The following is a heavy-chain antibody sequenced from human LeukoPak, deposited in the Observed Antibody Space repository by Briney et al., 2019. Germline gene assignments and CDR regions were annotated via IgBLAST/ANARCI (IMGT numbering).Heavy chain of an antibody. CDR1: GGSFNTYY. CDR2: IYISGST. CDR3: ARASYYYGSGSCFDF. D-gene: IGHD3-10*01. Sequence: SETPSLTCTVSGGSFNTYYWSWIRQPAGKGLEWIGHIYISGSTNYNSSLKSRVTMSVDTSKNQFSLKLSSVTAADTAMYYCARASYYYGSGSCFDFWGQGTLVTVSS. J-gene: IGHJ4*02. V-gene: IGHV4-4*07.